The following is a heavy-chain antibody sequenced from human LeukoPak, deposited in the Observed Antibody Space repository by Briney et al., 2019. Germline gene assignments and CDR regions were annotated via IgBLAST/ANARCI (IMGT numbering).Heavy chain of an antibody. V-gene: IGHV1-2*02. J-gene: IGHJ4*02. D-gene: IGHD1-26*01. Sequence: ASVKVSCKASGYTFTGYYMHWVRQAPGQGLEWMGWINPNSGGTNYAQKFQGRVTMTRDTSISIAYMELSRLRSDDTAVYYCARDLEWELRAERGALDYWGQGTLVTVSS. CDR1: GYTFTGYY. CDR2: INPNSGGT. CDR3: ARDLEWELRAERGALDY.